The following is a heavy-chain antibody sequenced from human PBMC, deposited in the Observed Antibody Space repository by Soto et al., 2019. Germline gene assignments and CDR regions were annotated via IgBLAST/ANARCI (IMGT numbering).Heavy chain of an antibody. CDR2: INFSGST. CDR3: ARHVMTGPYNYYCSGLDV. Sequence: SKTLSLTCAVSGASISSGRSYWDCLRQPPGQGLVWLATINFSGSTYYNPSLKSRVTLSVDTSQKHFSLKLSSVTAADTAVYYCARHVMTGPYNYYCSGLDVWGQGTAVT. J-gene: IGHJ6*02. V-gene: IGHV4-39*01. CDR1: GASISSGRSY. D-gene: IGHD3-9*01.